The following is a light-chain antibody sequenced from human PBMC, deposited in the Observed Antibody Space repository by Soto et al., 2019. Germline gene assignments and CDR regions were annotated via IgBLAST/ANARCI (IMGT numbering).Light chain of an antibody. J-gene: IGKJ3*01. Sequence: DIQMTQSPSSLSASVGDRVTITCRATQGISNYLDWYQQKPGKLPKLLIYEASTLQSGVPSRFSGSGFGTDFTLTISSLQPEEVEAYYCQKYNSAPFTFGPGTKVDIK. CDR1: QGISNY. V-gene: IGKV1-27*01. CDR2: EAS. CDR3: QKYNSAPFT.